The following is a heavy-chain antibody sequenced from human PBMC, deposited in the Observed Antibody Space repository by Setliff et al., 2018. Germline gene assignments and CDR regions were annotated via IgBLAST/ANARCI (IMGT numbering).Heavy chain of an antibody. CDR1: TGSFSGNY. Sequence: SETLSLTCAVYTGSFSGNYWSWLRQPPGKGLEWIGEINHSGSTNYNPSLKSRVTISVDTSKNQFSLRLSSMTAADTAVYYCARYRPRHGDYVAYWGQGTLVTVSS. V-gene: IGHV4-34*01. D-gene: IGHD2-8*01. J-gene: IGHJ4*02. CDR3: ARYRPRHGDYVAY. CDR2: INHSGST.